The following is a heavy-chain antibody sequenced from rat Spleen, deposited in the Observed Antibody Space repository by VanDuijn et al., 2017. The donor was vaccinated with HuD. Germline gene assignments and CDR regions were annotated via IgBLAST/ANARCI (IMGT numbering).Heavy chain of an antibody. CDR2: ITNTGGST. D-gene: IGHD1-7*01. CDR1: GFTFNNYW. Sequence: EVQLVESGGGLVQPGRSLKLSCVASGFTFNNYWMTWIRQAPGKGLEWVASITNTGGSTYYPDSVTGRFTISRDNAKSTLYLQMNSLRSEETATYYCTRVRDYCLYVDDWGQGVMVTVSA. V-gene: IGHV5-31*01. CDR3: TRVRDYCLYVDD. J-gene: IGHJ2*01.